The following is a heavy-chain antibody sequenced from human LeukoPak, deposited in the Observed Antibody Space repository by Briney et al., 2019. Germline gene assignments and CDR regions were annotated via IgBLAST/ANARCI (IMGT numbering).Heavy chain of an antibody. D-gene: IGHD4-17*01. V-gene: IGHV3-74*01. CDR3: ARGGDGAVDY. J-gene: IGHJ4*02. CDR1: GFTFNRWW. Sequence: GGSLRLSCGASGFTFNRWWMHWVRQAPGKGLVWVSYINNDGSRGTYADSVRGRFTISRDNAKNTVYLQMNSLTAEDSAVYYCARGGDGAVDYWGQGTLVTVSS. CDR2: INNDGSRG.